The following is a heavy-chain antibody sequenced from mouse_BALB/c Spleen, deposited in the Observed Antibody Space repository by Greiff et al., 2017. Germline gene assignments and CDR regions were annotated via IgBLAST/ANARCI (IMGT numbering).Heavy chain of an antibody. CDR2: ISDGGSYT. D-gene: IGHD2-14*01. J-gene: IGHJ4*01. CDR3: AREAYYRYDAGGALGN. Sequence: EVQGVESGGGLVKPGGSLKLSCAASGFTFSDYYMYWVRQTPEKRLEWVATISDGGSYTYYPDSVKGRFTISRDNAKNNLYLQMSSLKSEDTAMYYCAREAYYRYDAGGALGNWGEGTSVTVSS. CDR1: GFTFSDYY. V-gene: IGHV5-4*02.